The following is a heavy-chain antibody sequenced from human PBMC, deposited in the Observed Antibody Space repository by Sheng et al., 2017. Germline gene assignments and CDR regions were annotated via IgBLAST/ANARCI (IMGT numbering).Heavy chain of an antibody. CDR2: IKQDESEK. CDR1: GFTFRSYW. Sequence: EVRLVESGGGLVQPGGSLRLSCAAAGFTFRSYWMTWVRQAPGKGLEWVANIKQDESEKYYVDSVKGRFTISRDNAKNSLYLQMNSLRVDDTAVYYCARAWAQFGTAVPPLDHWGQGTLVTVSS. CDR3: ARAWAQFGTAVPPLDH. J-gene: IGHJ4*02. V-gene: IGHV3-7*03. D-gene: IGHD3-16*01.